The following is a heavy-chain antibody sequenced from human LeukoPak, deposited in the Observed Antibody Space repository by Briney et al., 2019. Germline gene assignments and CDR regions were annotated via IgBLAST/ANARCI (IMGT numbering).Heavy chain of an antibody. J-gene: IGHJ3*02. CDR2: IWYDGSNK. Sequence: GGSLRLSCAASGFTFSGYGMHWVRQAPGKGLEWGALIWYDGSNKYYADSVKGRFTISRDNSKNTLYLQMNSLRAEDTAVYYCARDRGGSYGRDAFDIWGQGTMVTVSS. CDR3: ARDRGGSYGRDAFDI. D-gene: IGHD1-26*01. V-gene: IGHV3-33*01. CDR1: GFTFSGYG.